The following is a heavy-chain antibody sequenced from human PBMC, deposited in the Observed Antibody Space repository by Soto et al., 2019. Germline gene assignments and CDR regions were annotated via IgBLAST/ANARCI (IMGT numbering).Heavy chain of an antibody. CDR2: ISSSGSTI. CDR3: ARDHDNDDGWFDP. D-gene: IGHD3-16*01. CDR1: GFTFSDYY. V-gene: IGHV3-11*01. Sequence: PGGSLSLSCAASGFTFSDYYMSWIRQAPGKGLEWVSYISSSGSTIYYADSVKGRFTISRDNAKNSLYLQMNSLRAEDTAVYYCARDHDNDDGWFDPWGQGTLVTVSS. J-gene: IGHJ5*02.